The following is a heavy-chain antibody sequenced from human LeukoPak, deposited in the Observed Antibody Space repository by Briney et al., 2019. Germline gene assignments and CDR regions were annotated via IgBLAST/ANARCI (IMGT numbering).Heavy chain of an antibody. J-gene: IGHJ4*02. CDR2: ISSSGDTI. V-gene: IGHV3-48*01. CDR3: ARVWGDYSNTDY. D-gene: IGHD4-11*01. Sequence: GGSLRLSSAASGFTFSSYPMIWVRQAPGKGLECISYISSSGDTIHYADSVKGRFTFSRDNAKNSLYLQMNSLRAEDTAVYYCARVWGDYSNTDYWGQGTLVTVSS. CDR1: GFTFSSYP.